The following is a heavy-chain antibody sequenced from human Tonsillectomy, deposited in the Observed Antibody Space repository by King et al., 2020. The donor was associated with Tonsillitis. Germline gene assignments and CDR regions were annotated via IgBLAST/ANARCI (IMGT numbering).Heavy chain of an antibody. Sequence: QLVQSGAEVKKPGASVMVSCKASGYTFTGYYIHWVRQAPGQGLEWMGWINPHSGGTNYAQKFQGRVTMTSDTSISTAYMELSSLRSDDTAVYYCARDLLDCSGGTCYSNGYWGQGTLVTVSS. J-gene: IGHJ4*02. CDR3: ARDLLDCSGGTCYSNGY. CDR2: INPHSGGT. CDR1: GYTFTGYY. V-gene: IGHV1-2*02. D-gene: IGHD2-15*01.